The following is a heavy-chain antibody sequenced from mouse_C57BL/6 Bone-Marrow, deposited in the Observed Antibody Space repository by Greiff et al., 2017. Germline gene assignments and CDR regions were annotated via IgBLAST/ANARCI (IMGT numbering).Heavy chain of an antibody. CDR3: ARLGYDYDEIAY. Sequence: EVKLVESGGRLVPPGGSLKLSCAASGFTFSDYYMYWVRQTPEKRLEWVAYISNGGGSTNYPDTVKGRFTISRDNAKNTLYLQMSRLKSEDTAMYYCARLGYDYDEIAYWGQGTLVTVSA. CDR1: GFTFSDYY. J-gene: IGHJ3*01. CDR2: ISNGGGST. V-gene: IGHV5-12*01. D-gene: IGHD2-4*01.